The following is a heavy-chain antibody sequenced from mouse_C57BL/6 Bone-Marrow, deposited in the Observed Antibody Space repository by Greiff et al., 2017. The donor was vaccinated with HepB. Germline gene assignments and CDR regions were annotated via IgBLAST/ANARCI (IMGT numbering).Heavy chain of an antibody. D-gene: IGHD6-1*01. J-gene: IGHJ2*01. V-gene: IGHV1-61*01. CDR1: GYTFTSYW. CDR3: ARQPGYFDY. Sequence: VQLQQPGAELVRPGSSVKLSCKASGYTFTSYWMDWVKQRPGQGLEWIGNIYPSDSETHYNQKFKDKATLTVDKSSSTAYMQLSSLTSEDSAVYYCARQPGYFDYWGQGTTLTVSS. CDR2: IYPSDSET.